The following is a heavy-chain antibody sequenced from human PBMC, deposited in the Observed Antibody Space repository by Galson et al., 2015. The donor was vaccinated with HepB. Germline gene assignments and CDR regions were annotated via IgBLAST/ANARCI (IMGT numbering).Heavy chain of an antibody. CDR2: IQYDGTNE. CDR1: GFTFSRHG. J-gene: IGHJ6*02. Sequence: SLRLSCAASGFTFSRHGMHWVRQAPGKGLEWVALIQYDGTNEYYADSLKGRFTISRDNSRSTVSLQMDSLRAEDTAVYYCAKAGGVSSARTYGMDVWGRGTPVIVPS. V-gene: IGHV3-30*02. CDR3: AKAGGVSSARTYGMDV. D-gene: IGHD6-6*01.